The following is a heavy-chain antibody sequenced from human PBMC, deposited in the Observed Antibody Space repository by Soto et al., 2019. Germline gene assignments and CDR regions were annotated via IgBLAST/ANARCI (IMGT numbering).Heavy chain of an antibody. D-gene: IGHD3-10*01. J-gene: IGHJ6*02. V-gene: IGHV1-3*05. CDR3: ARRGDGMDV. CDR1: GYTFTNYA. CDR2: INVGNGNT. Sequence: QVQLVQSGAEEKKPGASVKVSCKASGYTFTNYAMHWVRQAPGQRLEWMGWINVGNGNTKYSQKCQGRVTITRDTSASTADMELSSLRSEDTAVYYCARRGDGMDVWGQGTTVTVYS.